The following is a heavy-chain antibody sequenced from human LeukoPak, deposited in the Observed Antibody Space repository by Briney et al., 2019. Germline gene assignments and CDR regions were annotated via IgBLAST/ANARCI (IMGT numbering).Heavy chain of an antibody. D-gene: IGHD3-22*01. V-gene: IGHV4-34*01. CDR1: GGSFSGYY. CDR3: ARTYYYDSSGYYYSDY. J-gene: IGHJ4*02. CDR2: INHSGST. Sequence: SETLSLTCAVYGGSFSGYYWSWIRQPPGKGLEWIGEINHSGSTNYNPSLKSRVTISVDTSKNQFSLKLSSVTAADTAVYYCARTYYYDSSGYYYSDYWRQGTLVIVSS.